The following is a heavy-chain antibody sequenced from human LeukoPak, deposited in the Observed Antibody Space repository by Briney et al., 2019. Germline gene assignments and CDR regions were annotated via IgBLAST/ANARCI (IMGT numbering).Heavy chain of an antibody. CDR3: ARYDNSGSALEN. Sequence: PSETLSLTCTVSGGSISGYYWGWIRQPPGKGLEWIAYIHYSGSSKYSPSLKSRVTTSVDMPKTQFSLKLSSVTAADTAVHYCARYDNSGSALENWGQGTLVTVSS. J-gene: IGHJ4*02. CDR1: GGSISGYY. CDR2: IHYSGSS. D-gene: IGHD3-22*01. V-gene: IGHV4-59*01.